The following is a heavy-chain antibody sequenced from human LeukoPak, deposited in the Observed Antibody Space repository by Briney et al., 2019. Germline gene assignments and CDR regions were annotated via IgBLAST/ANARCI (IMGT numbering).Heavy chain of an antibody. CDR1: GYSFTTYG. J-gene: IGHJ6*03. Sequence: TVNVSCRASGYSFTTYGISWVRQAPGPGREWLGWISPYNGNTKYTQKLQGRVTMTTHTSPSTAHMELRSLRYIDTAVYYWAREEVSRYFAWLLLYYMDVWGKGTTVTVSS. D-gene: IGHD3-9*01. V-gene: IGHV1-18*01. CDR2: ISPYNGNT. CDR3: AREEVSRYFAWLLLYYMDV.